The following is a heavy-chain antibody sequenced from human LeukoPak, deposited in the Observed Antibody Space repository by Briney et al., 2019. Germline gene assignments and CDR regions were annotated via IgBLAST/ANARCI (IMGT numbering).Heavy chain of an antibody. Sequence: PGGSLRLSCVASGFTFSSYAMSWVRQAPGKGLEWVSAISGSGGSTYYADSVKGRFTISRDNSKNTLYLQMNSLRAEDTAVYYCEGITMIVVVTLVWGQGTLVTVSS. CDR1: GFTFSSYA. CDR2: ISGSGGST. J-gene: IGHJ4*02. D-gene: IGHD3-22*01. CDR3: EGITMIVVVTLV. V-gene: IGHV3-23*01.